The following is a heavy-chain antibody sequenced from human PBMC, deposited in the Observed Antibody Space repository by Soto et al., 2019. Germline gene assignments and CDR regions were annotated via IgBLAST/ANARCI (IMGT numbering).Heavy chain of an antibody. CDR2: INLNSGGT. J-gene: IGHJ4*02. CDR3: ARAIQLYYFDY. Sequence: GASVKVSCKASGYTFTGYYMHWVRQAPGQGLEWMGWINLNSGGTNYAQKFQGWVTMTRDTSISTAYMELSRLRSDDTAVYYCARAIQLYYFDYWGQGTLVTVSS. CDR1: GYTFTGYY. V-gene: IGHV1-2*04. D-gene: IGHD5-18*01.